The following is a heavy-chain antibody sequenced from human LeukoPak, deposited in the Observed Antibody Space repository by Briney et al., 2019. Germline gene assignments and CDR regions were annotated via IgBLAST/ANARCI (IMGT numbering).Heavy chain of an antibody. V-gene: IGHV4-61*02. Sequence: SETLSLTCTVSGGSISSSSYYWSWIRQPAGKGLEWIGRIYTSGSTNYNPSLKSRVTMSVDTSKNQFSLKLSSVTAADTAVYYCARDVGYYYYYMDVWGKGTTVTISS. J-gene: IGHJ6*03. CDR2: IYTSGST. D-gene: IGHD1-26*01. CDR3: ARDVGYYYYYMDV. CDR1: GGSISSSSYY.